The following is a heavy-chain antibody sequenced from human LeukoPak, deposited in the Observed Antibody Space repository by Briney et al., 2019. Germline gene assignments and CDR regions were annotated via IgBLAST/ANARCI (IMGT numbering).Heavy chain of an antibody. D-gene: IGHD3-3*01. CDR3: HSRFLEWLLDY. CDR1: GGSINSNNYY. V-gene: IGHV4-39*01. CDR2: IYDSGST. Sequence: SEALSLTCTVSGGSINSNNYYWGWIRQPPGKGLEWIGSIYDSGSTYYNPSLKSRVTIAVDTSKNQFSLRLSSVTVADTAIHYCHSRFLEWLLDYWGQGTLVTVSS. J-gene: IGHJ4*02.